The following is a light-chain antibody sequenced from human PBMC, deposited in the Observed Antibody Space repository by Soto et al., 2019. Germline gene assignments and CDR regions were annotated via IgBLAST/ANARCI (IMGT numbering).Light chain of an antibody. CDR2: AAS. Sequence: IRITQSPSSLSASVADRVIITCRASQSISNHLNWYQQKPGKAPKLLIFAASSLQSGVPSRFSGSRSGPVFTLTSSSLQPEDFATYYWQQSYSSPPTFGQGTKVDIK. CDR3: QQSYSSPPT. J-gene: IGKJ1*01. CDR1: QSISNH. V-gene: IGKV1-39*01.